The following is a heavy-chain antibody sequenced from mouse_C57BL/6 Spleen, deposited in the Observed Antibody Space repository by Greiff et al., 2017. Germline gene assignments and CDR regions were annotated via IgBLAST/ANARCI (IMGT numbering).Heavy chain of an antibody. D-gene: IGHD4-1*01. CDR1: GFTFSDYG. Sequence: DVKLVESGGGLVKPGGSLKLSCAASGFTFSDYGMHWVRQAPEKGLEWVAYISSGSSTIYYADTVKGRFTISRDNAKNTLCLQMTSLMSEDTAMYYCGRQTGRYAMDYWGQGTSVTVSS. J-gene: IGHJ4*01. CDR3: GRQTGRYAMDY. V-gene: IGHV5-17*01. CDR2: ISSGSSTI.